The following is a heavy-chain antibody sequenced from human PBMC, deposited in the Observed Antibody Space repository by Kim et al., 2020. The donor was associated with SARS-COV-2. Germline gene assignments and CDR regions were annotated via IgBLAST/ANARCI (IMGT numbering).Heavy chain of an antibody. CDR2: ISGSGGST. V-gene: IGHV3-23*01. D-gene: IGHD3-22*01. J-gene: IGHJ3*02. Sequence: GGSLRPSCAASGFTFSSYAMSWVRQAPGKGLEWVSAISGSGGSTYYADSVKGRFTISRDNSKNTLYLQMNSLRAEDTAVYYCAKDVYDSSGYRPDAFDIWGQGTMVTVSS. CDR1: GFTFSSYA. CDR3: AKDVYDSSGYRPDAFDI.